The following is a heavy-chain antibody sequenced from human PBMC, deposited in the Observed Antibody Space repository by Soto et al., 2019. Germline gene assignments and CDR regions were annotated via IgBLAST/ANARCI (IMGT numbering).Heavy chain of an antibody. CDR1: GGSISSGGYY. J-gene: IGHJ3*02. V-gene: IGHV4-31*03. D-gene: IGHD3-10*01. CDR3: ARDQAGFGELLLSGDAFDI. Sequence: PSETLSLTCTVSGGSISSGGYYWSWIRQHPGKGLEWIGYIYYSGSIYYNPSLKSRVTISVDTSKNQFSLKLSSVTAADTAVYYCARDQAGFGELLLSGDAFDIWGQGTMVTVSS. CDR2: IYYSGSI.